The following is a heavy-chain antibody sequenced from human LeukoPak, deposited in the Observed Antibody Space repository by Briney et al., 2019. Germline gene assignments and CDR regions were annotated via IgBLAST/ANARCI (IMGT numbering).Heavy chain of an antibody. CDR2: IYSSGST. D-gene: IGHD3-9*01. CDR1: GGSISNYF. J-gene: IGHJ5*02. CDR3: ARGANILTGFDP. V-gene: IGHV4-59*12. Sequence: SETLSLTCSVSGGSISNYFWTWIRQPPGKGLEWIGYIYSSGSTYYNPSLKSRVTISVDRSKNQFSLKLSSVTAADTAVYYCARGANILTGFDPWGQGTLVTVSS.